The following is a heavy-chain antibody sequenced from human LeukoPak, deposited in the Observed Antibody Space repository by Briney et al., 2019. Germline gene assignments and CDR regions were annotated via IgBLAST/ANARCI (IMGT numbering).Heavy chain of an antibody. CDR2: VYYNGSS. CDR3: ARSIKRGLFDY. D-gene: IGHD3-10*01. Sequence: SETLSLTCTLSGGSIGLYYWNWIRQPPGKGLEWIGCVYYNGSSNYNPSLKSRVTISVDTSKIQFSLKLSSVTAADTAVYYCARSIKRGLFDYWGQGSLVTVSS. J-gene: IGHJ4*02. CDR1: GGSIGLYY. V-gene: IGHV4-59*01.